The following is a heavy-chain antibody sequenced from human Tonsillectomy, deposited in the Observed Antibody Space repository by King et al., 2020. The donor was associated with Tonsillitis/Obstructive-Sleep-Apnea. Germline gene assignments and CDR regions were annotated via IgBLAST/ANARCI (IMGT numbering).Heavy chain of an antibody. D-gene: IGHD3-10*01. J-gene: IGHJ3*02. CDR3: ARDRELDAFDI. CDR1: GGSISSGGYY. CDR2: IYYSGST. Sequence: QLQESGPGLAKPSQTLSLTCTVSGGSISSGGYYWSWIRQHPGKGLEWIGYIYYSGSTYYNPSLKSRVTISVDTSKNQFYLKLITVTAADTAVYYCARDRELDAFDIWGQGTMVPVSS. V-gene: IGHV4-31*03.